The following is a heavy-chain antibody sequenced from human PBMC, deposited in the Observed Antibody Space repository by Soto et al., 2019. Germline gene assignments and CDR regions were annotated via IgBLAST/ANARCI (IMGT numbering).Heavy chain of an antibody. V-gene: IGHV4-59*01. D-gene: IGHD6-13*01. CDR3: ARAPARIAAAGDYYYYYMDV. CDR2: IYYSGST. Sequence: PSETLSLTCTVSGGSISSYYWSWIRQPPGKGLEWIGYIYYSGSTNYNPSLKSRVTISVDTSKNQFSLKLSSVTAADTAVYYCARAPARIAAAGDYYYYYMDVWGKGTTVTVSS. J-gene: IGHJ6*03. CDR1: GGSISSYY.